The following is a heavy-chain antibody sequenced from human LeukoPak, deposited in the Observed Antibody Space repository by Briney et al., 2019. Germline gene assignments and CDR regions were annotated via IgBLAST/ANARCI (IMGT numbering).Heavy chain of an antibody. CDR2: IRFDGDNK. J-gene: IGHJ4*02. CDR3: AKDLHDNIAVTGFDY. V-gene: IGHV3-30*02. CDR1: GFIFSSYG. D-gene: IGHD6-19*01. Sequence: GGSLRLSCAASGFIFSSYGMHWVRQAPGKGLEWVAFIRFDGDNKYYADSVKGRFTISRDNSKNTLHLQMNSLRAEDTAVYYCAKDLHDNIAVTGFDYWGQGTLVTVSS.